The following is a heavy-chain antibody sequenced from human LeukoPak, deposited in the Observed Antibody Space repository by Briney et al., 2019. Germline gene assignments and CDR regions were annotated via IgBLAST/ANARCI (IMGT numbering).Heavy chain of an antibody. V-gene: IGHV3-9*01. Sequence: PGGSLRLSCAASGFTFDDYAMHWVRQAPGKGLEWVSGISWNSGSIGYADSVKGRFTISRDNAKNSLYLQMNSLRAEDTAVYYCARDLGYYDSSGYSYFDYWGQGALVTVSS. D-gene: IGHD3-22*01. CDR2: ISWNSGSI. CDR3: ARDLGYYDSSGYSYFDY. J-gene: IGHJ4*02. CDR1: GFTFDDYA.